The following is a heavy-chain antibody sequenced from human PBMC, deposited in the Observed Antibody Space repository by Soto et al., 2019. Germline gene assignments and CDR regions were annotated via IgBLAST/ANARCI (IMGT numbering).Heavy chain of an antibody. CDR3: AKPLTTVTYSDWYFHL. V-gene: IGHV3-23*01. Sequence: EVQLLESGGGLVQPGGSLRLSCAASGFTFSSYAMSWVRQAPGKGLEWVSAISGSGGSTYYADSVKGRFTISRDNSKNALDLQMNSLRAVDTAVYYCAKPLTTVTYSDWYFHLWCRGTLVTVTS. CDR2: ISGSGGST. CDR1: GFTFSSYA. D-gene: IGHD4-17*01. J-gene: IGHJ2*01.